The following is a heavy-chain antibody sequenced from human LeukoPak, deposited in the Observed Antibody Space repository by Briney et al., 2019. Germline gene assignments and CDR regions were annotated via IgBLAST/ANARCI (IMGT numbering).Heavy chain of an antibody. V-gene: IGHV4-59*01. CDR1: GGTISNYY. D-gene: IGHD5-12*01. CDR3: ARDRGSLSGAFDI. Sequence: PSDTLSLTCTVSGGTISNYYWSWIRQPPGKALEWIGYIYYSGSTSYNPSLKSRGTISLDTSTNQFSLRLSSVTAADTAVYYCARDRGSLSGAFDIWGRGTRVTVSS. J-gene: IGHJ3*02. CDR2: IYYSGST.